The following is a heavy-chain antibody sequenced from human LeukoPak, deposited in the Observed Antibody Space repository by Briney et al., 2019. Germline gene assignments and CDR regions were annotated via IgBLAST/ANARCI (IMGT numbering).Heavy chain of an antibody. V-gene: IGHV3-30*01. J-gene: IGHJ6*03. CDR2: ISYDGNNR. Sequence: PGSSLRLSCAASGFTFSRHVMQWVRQAPGKGLEWVAVISYDGNNRFYADSVKGRFTISRDNSRNTLYLQMNSLSGDDAAVCSCARGGIPTGPYYYFYYMDVWGKGTAVTVSS. D-gene: IGHD3-10*01. CDR1: GFTFSRHV. CDR3: ARGGIPTGPYYYFYYMDV.